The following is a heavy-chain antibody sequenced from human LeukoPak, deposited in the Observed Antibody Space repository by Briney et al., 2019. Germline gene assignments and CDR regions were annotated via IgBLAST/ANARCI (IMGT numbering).Heavy chain of an antibody. CDR1: GGSLNGHY. D-gene: IGHD2-8*01. Sequence: SETLSLTCAVYGGSLNGHYWSWIRQPPGKGLEWIGESGHRGGTKFNPSLKSRVTISADTSKNQFSLKMSSVTAADTAIYYCAKNGQSGFPFDPWGQGTLVTVSS. J-gene: IGHJ5*02. CDR2: SGHRGGT. CDR3: AKNGQSGFPFDP. V-gene: IGHV4-34*01.